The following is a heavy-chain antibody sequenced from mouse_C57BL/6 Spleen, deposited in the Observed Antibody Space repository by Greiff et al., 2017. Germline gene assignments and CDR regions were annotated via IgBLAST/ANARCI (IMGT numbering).Heavy chain of an antibody. V-gene: IGHV5-17*01. J-gene: IGHJ4*01. Sequence: EVNVVESGGGLVTPGGSLKLSCAASGFTFSDYGMHWVRQAPEQGLEWVAYISSGSSTIYYADTVKGRFTISRDNAKNTLFLQMTSLRSEDTAMYYCASDSNYVNYYAMDYWGQGTSVTVSS. D-gene: IGHD2-5*01. CDR3: ASDSNYVNYYAMDY. CDR2: ISSGSSTI. CDR1: GFTFSDYG.